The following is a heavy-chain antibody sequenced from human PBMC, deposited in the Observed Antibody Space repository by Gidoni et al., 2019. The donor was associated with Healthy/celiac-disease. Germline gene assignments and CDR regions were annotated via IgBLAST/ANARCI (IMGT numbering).Heavy chain of an antibody. CDR1: GGSISSYY. V-gene: IGHV4-59*01. J-gene: IGHJ5*02. Sequence: QVQLQESGPGLVKPSETLSIPCTVSGGSISSYYWSWIRQPPGKGLEWIGYIYYSGSTNYNPSLKSRVTIAVDTSTNQFSLKLSSVTAADTAVYYCARLDYGDFGGWFDPWGQGTLVTVSS. CDR2: IYYSGST. CDR3: ARLDYGDFGGWFDP. D-gene: IGHD4-17*01.